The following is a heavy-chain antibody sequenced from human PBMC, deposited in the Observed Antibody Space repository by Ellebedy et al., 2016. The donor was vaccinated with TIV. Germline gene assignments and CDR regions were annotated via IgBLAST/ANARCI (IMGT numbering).Heavy chain of an antibody. D-gene: IGHD2-2*01. J-gene: IGHJ4*02. CDR3: ARRGICSRTSCPVDY. V-gene: IGHV5-51*01. Sequence: GESLKISXEGSGYSFSNHWIGWVRQMPGKGLEWMGNINPADSVTRYCPSFQGQVTVPADRCISTAYLQRSSLKASDTAMYYCARRGICSRTSCPVDYWGQGTLVTVSS. CDR2: INPADSVT. CDR1: GYSFSNHW.